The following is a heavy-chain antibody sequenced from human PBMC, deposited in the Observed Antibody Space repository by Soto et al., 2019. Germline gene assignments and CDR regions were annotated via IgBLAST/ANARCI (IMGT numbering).Heavy chain of an antibody. J-gene: IGHJ4*02. CDR2: IYYSGST. CDR1: GGSISSTSYY. D-gene: IGHD6-19*01. CDR3: ARLASSGWL. Sequence: QLQLQESGPGLVKPSETLSLTCAVSGGSISSTSYYWGWIRQPPGKGLEWIGSIYYSGSTYYNPSLKSRVTISVDTSKNQFSLKLSSVTAADTAVYYCARLASSGWLWGQGTLVTVSS. V-gene: IGHV4-39*01.